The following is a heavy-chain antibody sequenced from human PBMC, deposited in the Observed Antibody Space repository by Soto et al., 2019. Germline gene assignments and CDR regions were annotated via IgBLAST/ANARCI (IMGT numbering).Heavy chain of an antibody. CDR2: IDPSDSYT. J-gene: IGHJ6*02. CDR3: ARLEYSSSTGEWYYYYGMDV. D-gene: IGHD6-6*01. CDR1: GYSFTSYW. Sequence: GESLKISCKGSGYSFTSYWISWVRQMPGKGLEWMGRIDPSDSYTNYSPSFQGHVTISAGKSISTAYLQWSSLKASDTAMYYCARLEYSSSTGEWYYYYGMDVWGQGTTVTVSS. V-gene: IGHV5-10-1*01.